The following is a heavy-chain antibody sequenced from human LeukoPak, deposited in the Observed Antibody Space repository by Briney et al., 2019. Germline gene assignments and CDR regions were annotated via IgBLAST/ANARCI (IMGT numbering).Heavy chain of an antibody. CDR3: ARELLNGGYERPFDY. J-gene: IGHJ4*02. Sequence: GGSLRLSCAASGFTFSSYSMNWVRQAPRKGLEWVSSISNSSSYIYYADSVKGRFTISRDNAKNSLYLQMNSLRAEDTAVYYCARELLNGGYERPFDYWGQGTLVPVSS. CDR1: GFTFSSYS. V-gene: IGHV3-21*01. D-gene: IGHD5-12*01. CDR2: ISNSSSYI.